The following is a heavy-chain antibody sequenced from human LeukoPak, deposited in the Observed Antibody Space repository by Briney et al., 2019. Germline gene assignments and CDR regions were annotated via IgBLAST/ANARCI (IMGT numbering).Heavy chain of an antibody. CDR1: GFTFDDYA. Sequence: GGSLRLSCAASGFTFDDYAMPWVRHAPGKGLEWVSGISWNSGSIGYADSVKGRFTISRDNSKNTLYLQMSSLRAEDTAVYYCAKDAVRGSGRINWFDSWGQGTLVTVSS. D-gene: IGHD3-10*01. CDR3: AKDAVRGSGRINWFDS. J-gene: IGHJ5*01. V-gene: IGHV3-9*01. CDR2: ISWNSGSI.